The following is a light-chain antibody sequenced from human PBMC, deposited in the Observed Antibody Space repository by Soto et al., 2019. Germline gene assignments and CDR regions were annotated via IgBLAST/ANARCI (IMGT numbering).Light chain of an antibody. CDR1: SSDVGGYNY. J-gene: IGLJ1*01. CDR3: SSYGGYNNVV. V-gene: IGLV2-8*01. CDR2: EVN. Sequence: QSAGSQPPCASVSPGQSVTISCTGTSSDVGGYNYVSLFQQHPGKAPKLIIHEVNQRPSGVPDRFSGSKSGNTASLTVSGLQAEDEGTYYCSSYGGYNNVVFGTGTKVTVL.